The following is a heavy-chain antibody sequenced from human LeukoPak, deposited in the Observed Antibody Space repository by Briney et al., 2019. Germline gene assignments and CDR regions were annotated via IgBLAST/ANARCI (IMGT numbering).Heavy chain of an antibody. CDR2: ISSSSNYI. Sequence: GGSLRLSCAASGFTFSSYNMNWVRQAPGKGLEWVSSISSSSNYIYYADSVKGRFTISRDNAKNSLYLQMKSLRDEDTAVYSCARDGVRDGLYFDRWGQGTLITVSS. V-gene: IGHV3-21*01. CDR1: GFTFSSYN. J-gene: IGHJ4*02. D-gene: IGHD5-24*01. CDR3: ARDGVRDGLYFDR.